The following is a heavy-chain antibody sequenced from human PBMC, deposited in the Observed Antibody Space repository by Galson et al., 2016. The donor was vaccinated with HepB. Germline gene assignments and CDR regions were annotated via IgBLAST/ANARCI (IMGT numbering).Heavy chain of an antibody. J-gene: IGHJ3*01. D-gene: IGHD6-19*01. Sequence: CAISGDSVSNNRAAWNWIRQSPSRGLEWLGRTYYRSKWSHDYAASVKGRLTISPDTSLNQFSLQLNSVTPGDTAVYYCARDWGVALAGSDAFDLWGPGTLFTVSS. CDR3: ARDWGVALAGSDAFDL. V-gene: IGHV6-1*01. CDR1: GDSVSNNRAA. CDR2: TYYRSKWSH.